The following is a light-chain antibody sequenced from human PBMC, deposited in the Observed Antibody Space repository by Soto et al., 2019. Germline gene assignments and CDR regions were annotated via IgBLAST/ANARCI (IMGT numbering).Light chain of an antibody. CDR3: ISYTSTPVL. CDR2: DVS. V-gene: IGLV2-14*01. CDR1: SSDVGGYDY. Sequence: QSALTQPASVSGSPGQSITISCTGTSSDVGGYDYVSWYQQHPGKARKLIIYDVSHRPSGVSNRFSGSKSGNTASLTISGLQAEDEADYYCISYTSTPVLFGGGTQLTVL. J-gene: IGLJ2*01.